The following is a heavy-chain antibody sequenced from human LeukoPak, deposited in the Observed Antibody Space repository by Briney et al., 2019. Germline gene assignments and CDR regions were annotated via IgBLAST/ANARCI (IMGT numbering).Heavy chain of an antibody. D-gene: IGHD3-10*01. Sequence: PSETLSLTCTVSGGSISSGDYYWSWIRQPPGKDLEWIGYIYYSGSTYYNPALKSRVTITVDTSKNQFSLKLRSVTAADTAVYYCARDYYGAGLTYFDYWGQGTLVTVSS. V-gene: IGHV4-30-4*01. CDR2: IYYSGST. J-gene: IGHJ4*02. CDR3: ARDYYGAGLTYFDY. CDR1: GGSISSGDYY.